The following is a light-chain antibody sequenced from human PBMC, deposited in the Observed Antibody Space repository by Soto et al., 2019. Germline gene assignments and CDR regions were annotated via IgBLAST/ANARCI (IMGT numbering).Light chain of an antibody. CDR2: DVS. CDR3: SSYTSSNTEV. J-gene: IGLJ1*01. CDR1: SSDVGAYNY. V-gene: IGLV2-14*03. Sequence: QSVLTQPASVSGSPGQSITISCTGTSSDVGAYNYVSWYQHHPGTAPKLIIYDVSDRPSGVSNRFAASQSGSTASLTISGLQAEDEADYYCSSYTSSNTEVFGTGTKVTVL.